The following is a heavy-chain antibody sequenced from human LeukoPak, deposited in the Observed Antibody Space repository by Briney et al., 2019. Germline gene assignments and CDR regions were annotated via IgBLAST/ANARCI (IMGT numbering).Heavy chain of an antibody. Sequence: PGGALRLSCAASGFMFRSYGMHWVRQAPGKGLEWVAIISYDGSNKYYADPVKGRFTISRDNSKSTLYLQMNSLRAEDTAVYYCGRAMNVWGQGTTVTVSS. CDR1: GFMFRSYG. V-gene: IGHV3-30*03. CDR2: ISYDGSNK. J-gene: IGHJ6*02. CDR3: GRAMNV.